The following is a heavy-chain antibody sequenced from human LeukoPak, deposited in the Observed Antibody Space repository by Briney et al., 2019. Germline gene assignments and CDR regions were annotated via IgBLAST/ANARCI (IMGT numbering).Heavy chain of an antibody. CDR3: AKVDVRGFMYGFDY. CDR2: IKYDAIEK. V-gene: IGHV3-7*03. J-gene: IGHJ4*02. CDR1: GFSFSSYW. Sequence: GGSLRLSCAASGFSFSSYWMSWVRRAPGKGLEWVASIKYDAIEKHYVDSVKGRFTISRDNSKNTLYLQMNSLRAEDMALYYCAKVDVRGFMYGFDYWGQGSLVTVSS. D-gene: IGHD2-8*01.